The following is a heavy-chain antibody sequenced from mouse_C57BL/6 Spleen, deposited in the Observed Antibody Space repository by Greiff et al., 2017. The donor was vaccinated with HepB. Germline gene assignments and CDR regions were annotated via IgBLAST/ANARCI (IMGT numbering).Heavy chain of an antibody. V-gene: IGHV1-22*01. CDR3: ARGLASPFGY. Sequence: EVQLQQSGPELVKPGASVKMSCKASGYTFTDYNMHWVKQSHGKSLEWIGYINPNNGGTSYNQKFKGKATLTVNKSASTAYMECASLTSKDSAVYSCARGLASPFGYWGQGTLVPVSA. CDR2: INPNNGGT. CDR1: GYTFTDYN. J-gene: IGHJ3*01.